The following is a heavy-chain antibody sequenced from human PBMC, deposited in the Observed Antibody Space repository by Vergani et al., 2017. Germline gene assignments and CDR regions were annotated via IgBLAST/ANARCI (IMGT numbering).Heavy chain of an antibody. CDR1: GFTFTSHW. Sequence: EVQLVESGGGLVQPGGSLRLSCAASGFTFTSHWMSWVRQTPGKGLQWVANIKQDGSEKYYVDSVEGRFTISRDNAKRSVFLQMTSLRAEDTGVYFCARVANXDNTGYYHRFVDHWGRGTLVTVSS. V-gene: IGHV3-7*01. J-gene: IGHJ2*01. CDR2: IKQDGSEK. CDR3: ARVANXDNTGYYHRFVDH. D-gene: IGHD3-9*01.